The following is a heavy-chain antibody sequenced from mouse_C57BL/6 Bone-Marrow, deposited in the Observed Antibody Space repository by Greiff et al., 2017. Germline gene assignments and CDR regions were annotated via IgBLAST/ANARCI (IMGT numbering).Heavy chain of an antibody. CDR1: GYPFTDYY. J-gene: IGHJ2*01. CDR3: ARRRTTVVGYYFDY. V-gene: IGHV1-26*01. D-gene: IGHD1-1*01. CDR2: INPNNGGT. Sequence: EVKLMESGPELVKPGASVKISCKASGYPFTDYYMNWVKQSHGKSLEWIGDINPNNGGTSYNQKFKGKATLTVDKSSSTAYMELRSLTSEDSAVYYCARRRTTVVGYYFDYWGQGTTLTVSS.